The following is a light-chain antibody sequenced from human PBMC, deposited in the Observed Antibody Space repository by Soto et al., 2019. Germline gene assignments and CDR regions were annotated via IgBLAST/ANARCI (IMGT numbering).Light chain of an antibody. V-gene: IGLV2-8*01. CDR1: SSDVGGYKF. Sequence: QSALTQPPSASGSPGQSVTISCTGTSSDVGGYKFVSWYQQHPGKAPKLMIYEVSRRPSGVPDRFSGSKSGNTASLTVSGLKAEDEADYYCSSYAGNNNVVFGGGTKLTVL. CDR2: EVS. J-gene: IGLJ2*01. CDR3: SSYAGNNNVV.